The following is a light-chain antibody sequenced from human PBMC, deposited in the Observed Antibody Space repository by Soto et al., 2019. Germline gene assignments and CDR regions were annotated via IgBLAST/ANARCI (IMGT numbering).Light chain of an antibody. CDR3: QHYENTPPSVT. V-gene: IGKV3-20*01. Sequence: QSPGTLSLSPGEGATLSCRASETIRNNYLAWYQQKPGQAPRLLIYGASVRATGVPDRFSGSGSGTDFTLTINRLEPEDFAVYYCQHYENTPPSVTFGPGTKVDIK. CDR1: ETIRNNY. J-gene: IGKJ3*01. CDR2: GAS.